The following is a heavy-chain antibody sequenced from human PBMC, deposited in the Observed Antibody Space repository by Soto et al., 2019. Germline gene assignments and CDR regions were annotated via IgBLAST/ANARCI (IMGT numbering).Heavy chain of an antibody. CDR3: ARAPPGEGAAMFDL. D-gene: IGHD3-10*01. J-gene: IGHJ5*02. CDR1: GYTFSNYG. CDR2: ISAYNGNI. Sequence: ASVKVSCKASGYTFSNYGISWVRQAPGQGLEWMGWISAYNGNIKFAQKVQGRVTMTTDTFTSTAYMELRSLRSDDTAVYYCARAPPGEGAAMFDLWGQGTLVTV. V-gene: IGHV1-18*01.